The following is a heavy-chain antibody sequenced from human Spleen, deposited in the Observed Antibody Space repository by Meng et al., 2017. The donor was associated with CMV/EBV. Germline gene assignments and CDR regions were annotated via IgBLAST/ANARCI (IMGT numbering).Heavy chain of an antibody. CDR2: INWNSGGL. CDR1: GFTFADSA. CDR3: AKDDNHYAMDV. J-gene: IGHJ6*02. V-gene: IGHV3-9*01. D-gene: IGHD1-14*01. Sequence: ALRLSCAASGFTFADSAMHWVRQTPGKGLEWLASINWNSGGLDYADSVKGRFTVSRDNARNSLYLQLNTLRADDTALYYCAKDDNHYAMDVWGQGTTVTVSS.